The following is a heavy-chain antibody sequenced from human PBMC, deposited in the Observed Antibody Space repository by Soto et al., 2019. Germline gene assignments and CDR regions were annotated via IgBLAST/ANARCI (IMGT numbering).Heavy chain of an antibody. CDR3: AAALRNSSVYYDFWSGYYGMDV. D-gene: IGHD3-3*01. CDR1: GYTLTELS. CDR2: FDPEVGET. J-gene: IGHJ6*02. Sequence: GASVKVSCKVSGYTLTELSMQWVRQAPGKGLEWMGAFDPEVGETVYAQKFRGRVTMTEDTSTDTAYMELSSLRSEDTAVYYCAAALRNSSVYYDFWSGYYGMDVWGQGTTVTVSS. V-gene: IGHV1-24*01.